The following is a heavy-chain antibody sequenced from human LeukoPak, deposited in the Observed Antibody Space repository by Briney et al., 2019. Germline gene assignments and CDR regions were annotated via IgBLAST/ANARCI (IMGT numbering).Heavy chain of an antibody. D-gene: IGHD6-6*01. CDR3: ARVVSLHIRYSSSPRLYYYMDV. J-gene: IGHJ6*03. Sequence: SETLSLTCTVSGGSISRYYWSWMRQPPGKGLEWIGYIYYSGSTNYNPSLKSRVTISVDTSKNQFSLKLSSVTAADTAVYFFARVVSLHIRYSSSPRLYYYMDVGGKGTTVTVSS. V-gene: IGHV4-59*01. CDR1: GGSISRYY. CDR2: IYYSGST.